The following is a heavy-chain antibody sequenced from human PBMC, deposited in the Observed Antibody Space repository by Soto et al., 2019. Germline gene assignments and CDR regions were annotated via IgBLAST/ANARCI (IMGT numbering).Heavy chain of an antibody. Sequence: QVQLVQSGAEVKKPGASVKVSCEASGFTFTSYHINWVRQATGQGLEWMGWMNPNRGHTGYAQKFQCRVTMTRNTSKSPAYMELSGLRPEDSAVYYCARCSGDYEYWFDPWGLGTLVTVSS. D-gene: IGHD4-17*01. CDR3: ARCSGDYEYWFDP. CDR2: MNPNRGHT. CDR1: GFTFTSYH. V-gene: IGHV1-8*01. J-gene: IGHJ5*02.